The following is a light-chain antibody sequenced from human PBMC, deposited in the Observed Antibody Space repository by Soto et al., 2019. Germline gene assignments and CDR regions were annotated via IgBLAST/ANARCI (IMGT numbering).Light chain of an antibody. V-gene: IGLV1-47*01. Sequence: QSVLTQPPSASGTPGQRVTVSCSGSSSTIGSNNVAWYKKLAGSAPKLLIYENDQRPSGVPDRFSGSKSGTSASLAISGLRPEDEVTYYCSTWDDSLSSVLFGGRTQLTV. CDR2: END. CDR3: STWDDSLSSVL. CDR1: SSTIGSNN. J-gene: IGLJ2*01.